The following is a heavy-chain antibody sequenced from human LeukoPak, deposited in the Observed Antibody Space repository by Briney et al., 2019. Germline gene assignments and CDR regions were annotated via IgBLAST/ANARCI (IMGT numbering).Heavy chain of an antibody. J-gene: IGHJ3*02. CDR3: AKDIGGGTYYYDSSGYGGDAFDI. V-gene: IGHV3-9*01. CDR1: GFTFDDYA. CDR2: ISWNSGSI. D-gene: IGHD3-22*01. Sequence: PGGSLRLSCAASGFTFDDYAMHWVRQAPGKGLEWVSGISWNSGSIGYADSVKGRFTISRDNAKNSLYLQMNSLRAEDTALYYCAKDIGGGTYYYDSSGYGGDAFDIWGQGTMVTVSS.